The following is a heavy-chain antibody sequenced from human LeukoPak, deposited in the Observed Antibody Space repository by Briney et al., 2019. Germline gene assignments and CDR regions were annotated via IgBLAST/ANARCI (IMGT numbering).Heavy chain of an antibody. Sequence: PGGSLRLSCAASGFTFTNYAMNWVRQAPGKGLEWVSTISGSGDTTYYTDSVKGRFTISRDNSRNTLYLQMNSLRAEDTAVYYCAMGAYCGGDCYPTPDYWGQGTLVTVSS. V-gene: IGHV3-23*01. CDR1: GFTFTNYA. D-gene: IGHD2-21*02. J-gene: IGHJ4*02. CDR3: AMGAYCGGDCYPTPDY. CDR2: ISGSGDTT.